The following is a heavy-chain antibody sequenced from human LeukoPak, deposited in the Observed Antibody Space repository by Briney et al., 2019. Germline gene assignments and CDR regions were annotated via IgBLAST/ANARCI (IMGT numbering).Heavy chain of an antibody. Sequence: SETLSLTCTATGGTISSYYWSWMRQPPGKGREWLGYIYYSGSTNYNPSLKSRVTISVDTSKNQFSLKLSSVSAADTAVYYCARALWRGYSYGWVDYWGQGTLVTVSS. CDR1: GGTISSYY. V-gene: IGHV4-59*01. CDR2: IYYSGST. CDR3: ARALWRGYSYGWVDY. J-gene: IGHJ4*02. D-gene: IGHD5-18*01.